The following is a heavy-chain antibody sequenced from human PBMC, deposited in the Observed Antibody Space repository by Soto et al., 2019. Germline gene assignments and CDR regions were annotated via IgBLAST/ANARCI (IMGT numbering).Heavy chain of an antibody. J-gene: IGHJ6*02. CDR2: IIPISDTT. Sequence: QVQLVQSGAEVKKPGSSVKVSCKASGGTFSSYAISWVRQASGQGLEWMGGIIPISDTTNYAQKFQGRVTSTADESTSTAYMELSSLRSEDTAVYYCARSQGSSTSLEIYYYYYYGMDVWGQGTTVTVSS. CDR3: ARSQGSSTSLEIYYYYYYGMDV. D-gene: IGHD2-2*01. V-gene: IGHV1-69*01. CDR1: GGTFSSYA.